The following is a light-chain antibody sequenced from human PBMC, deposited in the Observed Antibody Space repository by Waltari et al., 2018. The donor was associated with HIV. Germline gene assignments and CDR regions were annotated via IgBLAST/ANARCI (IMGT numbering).Light chain of an antibody. CDR2: QDD. Sequence: SYEVTQPPSVAVSPGQTASITCSGYELGANSPCWYQQKPGQSPLLVIYQDDKRPSGIPARFSASSSGHTATLTISGTLPMDEADYYCQAWGSTTSGVFGRGTKLTVL. V-gene: IGLV3-1*01. CDR1: ELGANS. CDR3: QAWGSTTSGV. J-gene: IGLJ2*01.